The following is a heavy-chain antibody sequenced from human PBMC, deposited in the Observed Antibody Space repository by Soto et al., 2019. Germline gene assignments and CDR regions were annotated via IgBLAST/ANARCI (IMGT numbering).Heavy chain of an antibody. V-gene: IGHV1-46*01. D-gene: IGHD3-3*01. CDR3: ASRSPYYDFWSGYYHRGGYGMDV. CDR2: INPSGGST. CDR1: GYTFTSYY. J-gene: IGHJ6*02. Sequence: ASVKVSCKASGYTFTSYYMHWVRQAPGQGLEWMGIINPSGGSTSYAQKFQGRVTMTRDTSTSTVYMELSSLRSEDTAVYYCASRSPYYDFWSGYYHRGGYGMDVWGQGTTVTVSS.